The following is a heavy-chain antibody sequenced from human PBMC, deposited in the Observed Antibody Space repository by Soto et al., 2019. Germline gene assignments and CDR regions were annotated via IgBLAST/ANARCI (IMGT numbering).Heavy chain of an antibody. Sequence: ESGGGVVQPGRSLRLSCAASGFNFSSYVMHWVRQAPGKGLGWVAVIWYDGGNKYYADSVKGRFTISRDNSKNTLYLQMNSLRAEDTAVYYCARDGQWLPRDGLRSSYYFDYWGQGTLVTVSS. V-gene: IGHV3-33*01. CDR3: ARDGQWLPRDGLRSSYYFDY. J-gene: IGHJ4*02. CDR2: IWYDGGNK. CDR1: GFNFSSYV. D-gene: IGHD6-19*01.